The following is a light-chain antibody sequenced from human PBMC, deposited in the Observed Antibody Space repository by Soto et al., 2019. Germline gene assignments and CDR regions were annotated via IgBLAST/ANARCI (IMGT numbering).Light chain of an antibody. CDR3: TSYAGSNNFFYV. CDR1: SSDVGGYNY. J-gene: IGLJ1*01. V-gene: IGLV2-8*01. CDR2: EVS. Sequence: QSALTQPPSASGSPGQSVTISCTGTSSDVGGYNYVSWYQQHPGKAPKLMIYEVSKRPSGVPDRFPGSKSGNTASLAVSGLQAEDEADYYCTSYAGSNNFFYVFGTGTKVTVL.